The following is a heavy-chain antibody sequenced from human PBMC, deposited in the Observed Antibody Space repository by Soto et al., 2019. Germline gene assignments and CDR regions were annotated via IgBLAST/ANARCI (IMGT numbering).Heavy chain of an antibody. V-gene: IGHV4-34*01. D-gene: IGHD6-6*01. CDR1: GGSFSGYY. CDR3: ARAMKEYSSSYDDNWFDP. CDR2: INHSGST. J-gene: IGHJ5*02. Sequence: PSETLSLTCAVYGGSFSGYYWSWIRQPPGKGLEWIGEINHSGSTNYNPSLKSRVTISVDTSKNQFSLKLSSVTAADTAVYYCARAMKEYSSSYDDNWFDPWGQGTLVTGSS.